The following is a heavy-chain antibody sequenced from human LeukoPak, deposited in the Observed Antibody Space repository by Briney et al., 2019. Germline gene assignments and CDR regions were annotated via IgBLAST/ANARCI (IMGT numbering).Heavy chain of an antibody. J-gene: IGHJ4*02. CDR1: GFTFSSYA. V-gene: IGHV3-30-3*01. D-gene: IGHD2-2*01. CDR2: ISYDGSNK. CDR3: ARALLGYCSSTSCSTFDY. Sequence: GGSLRLSCAASGFTFSSYAMHWVRQAPGKGLEWVAVISYDGSNKYYADSVKGRFTISRDNSKNTLYLQMYSLRAEDTAVYYCARALLGYCSSTSCSTFDYWGQGTLVTVSS.